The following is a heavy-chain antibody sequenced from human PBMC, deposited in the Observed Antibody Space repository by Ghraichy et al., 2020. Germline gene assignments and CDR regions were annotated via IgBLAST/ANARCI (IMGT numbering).Heavy chain of an antibody. J-gene: IGHJ6*02. V-gene: IGHV3-48*02. CDR1: GFTFSSYS. Sequence: SCAASGFTFSSYSMNWVRQAPGKGLEWVSYISSSSTTIYYTDSVKGRFTISRDNAKNSLYLQMNSLRDEDTAVYYCARDYSSSWYTGMDVWGQGTTGTVSS. D-gene: IGHD6-13*01. CDR2: ISSSSTTI. CDR3: ARDYSSSWYTGMDV.